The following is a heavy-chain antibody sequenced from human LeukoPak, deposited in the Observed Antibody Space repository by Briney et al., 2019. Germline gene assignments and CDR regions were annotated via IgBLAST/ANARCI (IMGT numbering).Heavy chain of an antibody. V-gene: IGHV3-23*01. D-gene: IGHD1-26*01. CDR2: ISGTADTT. CDR1: GFYSNDYARYA. CDR3: AKGWDNFYFYYYVDV. J-gene: IGHJ6*03. Sequence: GGSLRLSCAGSGFYSNDYARYAMSWVRQAPGKGLEWVSAISGTADTTKYADSVKGRFTISRDNSKNTLYLQMNSLRAEDTAVYYCAKGWDNFYFYYYVDVWGKGTMVTVSS.